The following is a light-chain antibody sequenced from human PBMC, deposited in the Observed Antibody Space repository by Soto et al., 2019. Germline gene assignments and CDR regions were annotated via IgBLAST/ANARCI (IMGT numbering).Light chain of an antibody. CDR1: QSISSY. Sequence: DIQMTLSPSSLSASXGDIVTIICRSSQSISSYLNWYQQKPGKAPKLLIYAASSLQSGVPSRFSGSGSGTDFTLTISSLQPEDFATYYCQQSYSTPTWTFGQGTKVDIK. CDR3: QQSYSTPTWT. V-gene: IGKV1-39*01. J-gene: IGKJ1*01. CDR2: AAS.